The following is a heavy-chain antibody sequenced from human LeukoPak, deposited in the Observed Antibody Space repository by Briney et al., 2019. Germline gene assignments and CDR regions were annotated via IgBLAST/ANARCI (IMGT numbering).Heavy chain of an antibody. CDR1: GFTFSSYW. V-gene: IGHV3-7*03. CDR3: ARDCFDYVWGSYRH. J-gene: IGHJ4*02. CDR2: IKQDGSEK. D-gene: IGHD3-16*02. Sequence: PGGSLRLSCAASGFTFSSYWMSWVRQAPGKGLEWVANIKQDGSEKYYVDSVKGRFTISRDNAKNSLYLQMNSLRAEDTAVYYCARDCFDYVWGSYRHWGQGTLVTVSP.